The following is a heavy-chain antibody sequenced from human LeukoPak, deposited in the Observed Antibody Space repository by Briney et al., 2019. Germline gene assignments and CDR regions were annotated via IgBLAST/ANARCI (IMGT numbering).Heavy chain of an antibody. V-gene: IGHV4-30-2*01. CDR1: GGSISSGGYS. D-gene: IGHD3-22*01. J-gene: IGHJ3*02. CDR3: ARGNYYDSSGYYYTVGHDAFDI. Sequence: PSETLSLTCTVSGGSISSGGYSWSWIRQPPGKGLEWIGYIYHSGSTYYNPSLKSRVTISVDRSKNQFSLKLSSVTAADTAVYYCARGNYYDSSGYYYTVGHDAFDIWGQGTMVTVSS. CDR2: IYHSGST.